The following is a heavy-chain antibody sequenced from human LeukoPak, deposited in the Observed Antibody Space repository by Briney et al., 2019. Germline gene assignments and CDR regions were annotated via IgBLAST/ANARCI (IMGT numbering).Heavy chain of an antibody. V-gene: IGHV4-39*01. Sequence: SETLSHTCTVSGGFVSSDYWGWIRHFPGKGLEWIGTISYTGTTHFNPSLRSRVTLYVDTSKNQFSLNLNSVTAADTAIYYCAKPRVGPLYYMDIWGRGTTDTVSS. J-gene: IGHJ6*03. D-gene: IGHD3-16*01. CDR2: ISYTGTT. CDR1: GGFVSSDY. CDR3: AKPRVGPLYYMDI.